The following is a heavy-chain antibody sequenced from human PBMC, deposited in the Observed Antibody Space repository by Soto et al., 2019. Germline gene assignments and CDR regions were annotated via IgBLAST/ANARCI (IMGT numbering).Heavy chain of an antibody. CDR3: ATDSGYNSGWDELNYFDP. CDR2: ISGSGSST. J-gene: IGHJ5*02. CDR1: GFTFDNYA. D-gene: IGHD6-19*01. Sequence: EVQLLESGGGLVQPGGSLRLSCAASGFTFDNYAMSWVRQAPGKGLEWVSAISGSGSSTYYADSVEGRFIISRDNPKNTLYLQMNSLRAEDTAIYYCATDSGYNSGWDELNYFDPWGQGTLVTVSS. V-gene: IGHV3-23*01.